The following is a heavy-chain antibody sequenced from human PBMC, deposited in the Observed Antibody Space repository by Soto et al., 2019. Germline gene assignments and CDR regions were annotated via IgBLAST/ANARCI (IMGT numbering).Heavy chain of an antibody. CDR1: GFTFSDYY. J-gene: IGHJ4*02. Sequence: QEQLVESGGGLVKPGGSLRLSCAASGFTFSDYYMSWIRQAPGKGLEWVSYISSSGNTIHYADSVKGRFTISRDNAKNALFLQMNSRRVEDTAVYYCSRVTHYCDYWGQGALVAVSS. CDR2: ISSSGNTI. CDR3: SRVTHYCDY. V-gene: IGHV3-11*01.